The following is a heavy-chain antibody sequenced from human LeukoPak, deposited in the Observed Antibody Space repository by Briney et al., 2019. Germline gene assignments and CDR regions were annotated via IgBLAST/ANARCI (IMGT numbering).Heavy chain of an antibody. D-gene: IGHD3-9*01. CDR2: INPSGGST. CDR3: ARGSVRYFDPFHAFDL. Sequence: ASVKVSCKASGYTFTSYYMHWLRQAPGQGLEWMGIINPSGGSTSYAQKFQGRVTMTRDTSTSTVYMELSSLRSEDTAVYYCARGSVRYFDPFHAFDLWGQRTMVTVSS. CDR1: GYTFTSYY. V-gene: IGHV1-46*03. J-gene: IGHJ3*01.